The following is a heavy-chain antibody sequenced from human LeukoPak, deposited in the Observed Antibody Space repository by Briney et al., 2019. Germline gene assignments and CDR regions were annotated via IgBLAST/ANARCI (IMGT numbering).Heavy chain of an antibody. CDR1: GGSISSGNYY. J-gene: IGHJ4*02. D-gene: IGHD3-10*01. CDR2: IYNSGNT. V-gene: IGHV4-61*02. Sequence: SETLSLTCTVSGGSISSGNYYWSWIRQPAGKGLEWIGRIYNSGNTNYNPSLKSRVTISGDTSKNQFSLKLSSVTAADTAVYYCARDRYGSGGVDYWGQGTLVTVSS. CDR3: ARDRYGSGGVDY.